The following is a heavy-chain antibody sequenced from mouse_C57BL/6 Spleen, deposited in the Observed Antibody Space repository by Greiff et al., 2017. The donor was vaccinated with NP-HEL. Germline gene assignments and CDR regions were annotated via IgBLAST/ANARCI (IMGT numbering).Heavy chain of an antibody. J-gene: IGHJ2*01. CDR1: GYTFTSYW. D-gene: IGHD6-1*01. CDR3: ARGEWQPDY. V-gene: IGHV1-52*01. CDR2: IDPSDSET. Sequence: VKLQQPGAELVRPGSSVKLSCKASGYTFTSYWMHWVKQRPIQGLEWIGNIDPSDSETHYNQKFKDKATLTVDKSSSTAYMQLSSLTSEDSAVYYCARGEWQPDYWGQGTTLTVSS.